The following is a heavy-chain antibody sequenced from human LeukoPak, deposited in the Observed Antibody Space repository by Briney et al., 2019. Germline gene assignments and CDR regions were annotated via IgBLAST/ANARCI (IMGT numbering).Heavy chain of an antibody. V-gene: IGHV3-33*01. Sequence: GGSLRLSCAASGFPFSGYGMHWVRQAPGKGLEWVAVAYGDGSSQYYADSVKGRFSISKDISKNTLSLQMNSLRAEDTAVYSCATGGNFYYSHWGQGTLSPSPQ. CDR3: ATGGNFYYSH. CDR1: GFPFSGYG. CDR2: AYGDGSSQ. J-gene: IGHJ1*01. D-gene: IGHD4-11*01.